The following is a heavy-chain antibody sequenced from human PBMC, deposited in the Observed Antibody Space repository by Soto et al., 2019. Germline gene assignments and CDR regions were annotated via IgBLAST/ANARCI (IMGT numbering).Heavy chain of an antibody. V-gene: IGHV3-23*01. D-gene: IGHD6-19*01. J-gene: IGHJ4*02. Sequence: LRLSCAASGFTFSSYAMSWVRQAPGKGLEWVSAISGSGGSTYYADSVKGRFTISRDNSKNTLYLQMNSLRAEDTAVYYCAKDEHSSGSFDYWGQGTLVTVSS. CDR3: AKDEHSSGSFDY. CDR1: GFTFSSYA. CDR2: ISGSGGST.